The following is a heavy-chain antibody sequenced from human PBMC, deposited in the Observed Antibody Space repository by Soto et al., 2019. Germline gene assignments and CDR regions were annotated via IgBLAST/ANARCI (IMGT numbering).Heavy chain of an antibody. CDR3: ARVTDEGYGMDV. CDR1: GFSFSDYY. Sequence: QVQLVESGGGLVKPGGSLRLSCAASGFSFSDYYMSWIRQAPGKGLEWVSYISYSGRTIYYADSVKGRFTISRDNAKSSLYLQMNSLRAEDTAVYYCARVTDEGYGMDVWGQGTTVTVSS. CDR2: ISYSGRTI. V-gene: IGHV3-11*01. J-gene: IGHJ6*02.